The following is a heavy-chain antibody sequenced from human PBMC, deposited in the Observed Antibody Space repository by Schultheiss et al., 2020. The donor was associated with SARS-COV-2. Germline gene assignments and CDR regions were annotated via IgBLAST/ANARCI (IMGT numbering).Heavy chain of an antibody. CDR3: ARDLYSSGGSCYAY. CDR2: ISGSGGST. D-gene: IGHD2-15*01. CDR1: GFTFSSYA. V-gene: IGHV3-23*01. J-gene: IGHJ4*02. Sequence: GGSLRLSCAASGFTFSSYAMSWVRQAPGKGLEWVSAISGSGGSTYYADSVKGRFTISRDNSKNTPYLQMNSLRAEDTAVYYCARDLYSSGGSCYAYWGQGTLVTVSS.